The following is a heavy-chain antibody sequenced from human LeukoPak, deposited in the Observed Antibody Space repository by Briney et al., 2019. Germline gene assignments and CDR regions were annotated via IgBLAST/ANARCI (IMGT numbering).Heavy chain of an antibody. CDR2: IYPGNSNT. D-gene: IGHD4-4*01. J-gene: IGHJ6*02. Sequence: GEPLKISCKGSGYSFTSYWIGCVRQIPGKGLERMGIIYPGNSNTKYSPNFQGQVTISADKSISTAYLQWSSLKASDTAMYYCARLEVGTVTTRDYYYYGMDVWGQGTTVTVSS. CDR3: ARLEVGTVTTRDYYYYGMDV. CDR1: GYSFTSYW. V-gene: IGHV5-51*01.